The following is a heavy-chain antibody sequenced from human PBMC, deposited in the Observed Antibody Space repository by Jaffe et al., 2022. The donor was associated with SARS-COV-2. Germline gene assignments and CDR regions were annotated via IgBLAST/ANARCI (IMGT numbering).Heavy chain of an antibody. V-gene: IGHV1-46*01. J-gene: IGHJ4*02. CDR3: ARAQFYDSSGYPSAFDY. Sequence: QVQLVQSGAEVKKPGASVKVSCKASGYTFTSYYMHWVRQAPGQGLEWMGIINPSGGSTSYAQKFQGRVTMTRDTSTSTVYMELSSLRSEDTAVYYCARAQFYDSSGYPSAFDYWGQGTLVTVSS. CDR2: INPSGGST. CDR1: GYTFTSYY. D-gene: IGHD3-22*01.